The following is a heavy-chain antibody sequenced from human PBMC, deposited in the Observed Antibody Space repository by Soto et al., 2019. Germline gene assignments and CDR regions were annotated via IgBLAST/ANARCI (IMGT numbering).Heavy chain of an antibody. Sequence: GASVKVSCKASGYSFHTYAISWVRHAPGQGLEWVGWISGYNGSTNYAEKIQGIVTFTTVTSTMTSFLELRGLTPDATAVYYCASEYAVDVWG. J-gene: IGHJ6*02. CDR1: GYSFHTYA. V-gene: IGHV1-18*01. CDR3: ASEYAVDV. CDR2: ISGYNGST.